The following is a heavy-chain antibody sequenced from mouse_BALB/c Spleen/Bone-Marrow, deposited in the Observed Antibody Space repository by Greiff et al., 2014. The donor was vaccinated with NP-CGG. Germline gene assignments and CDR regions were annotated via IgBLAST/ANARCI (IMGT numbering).Heavy chain of an antibody. Sequence: VQLKESGPELVKTGASVKISCKASGYTFTDYNMHWVKQSHGKSLEWIGYIYPYNGGTGYNQKFKSKATLTVDNSSSTAYMELRSLTSEDSAVYYCARSYGNWYFDVWGAGTTVTVSS. CDR1: GYTFTDYN. J-gene: IGHJ1*01. V-gene: IGHV1S29*02. D-gene: IGHD2-10*02. CDR2: IYPYNGGT. CDR3: ARSYGNWYFDV.